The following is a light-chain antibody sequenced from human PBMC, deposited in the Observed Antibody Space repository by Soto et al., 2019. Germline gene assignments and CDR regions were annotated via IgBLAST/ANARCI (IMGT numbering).Light chain of an antibody. CDR2: GAS. CDR3: QQYGSSPPT. V-gene: IGKV3-20*01. J-gene: IGKJ1*01. Sequence: EIVLTQSPGTLSLSPGERATLSCRASPSVSSSYLAWYQQKPGQAPRLLIYGASSRATGIPDRFSGSGSGTDFNLTISRLEPEDFAVYYCQQYGSSPPTFGQGTKVEIK. CDR1: PSVSSSY.